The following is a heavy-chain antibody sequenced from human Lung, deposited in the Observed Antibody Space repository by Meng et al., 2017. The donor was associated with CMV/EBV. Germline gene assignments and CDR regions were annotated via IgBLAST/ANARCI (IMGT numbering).Heavy chain of an antibody. D-gene: IGHD6-13*01. CDR1: GGTFSSYA. CDR2: IIPILGIA. Sequence: ASGGTFSSYAISWLRQAPGQGLEWMGGIIPILGIANYAQKFQGRVTITADKSTSTAYMELSSLRSEDTAVYYCARDRGGKAAAGGYWGQGTLVTVSS. J-gene: IGHJ4*02. CDR3: ARDRGGKAAAGGY. V-gene: IGHV1-69*10.